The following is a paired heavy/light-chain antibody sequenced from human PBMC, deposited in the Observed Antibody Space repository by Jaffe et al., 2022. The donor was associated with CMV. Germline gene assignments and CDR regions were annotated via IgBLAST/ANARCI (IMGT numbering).Heavy chain of an antibody. CDR3: TRSLGIHSPDVLDI. V-gene: IGHV3-21*01. J-gene: IGHJ3*02. CDR1: AFTFNTYS. D-gene: IGHD1-26*01. Sequence: EVQLVESGGGLVKPGGSLRLSCAASAFTFNTYSMNWVRRAPGKGQEWVSSISSSSAYTFYADSVKGRFTISRDNAKNSLYLQMNSLRAEDTAVYYCTRSLGIHSPDVLDIWGQGTMVTVSS. CDR2: ISSSSAYT.
Light chain of an antibody. CDR3: HQYNSWPQT. CDR1: QSVSSN. J-gene: IGKJ2*01. V-gene: IGKV3-15*01. Sequence: EIVMTQSPATLSVSPGERATLSCRASQSVSSNLAWYQQKPGQAPRLLIYGASTRATGIPVRFSGSGSGAEFTLTISSLQSEDFALYYCHQYNSWPQTFGQGTTLDMK. CDR2: GAS.